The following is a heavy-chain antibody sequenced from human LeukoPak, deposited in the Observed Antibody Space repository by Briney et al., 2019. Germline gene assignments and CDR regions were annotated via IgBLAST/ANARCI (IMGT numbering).Heavy chain of an antibody. CDR1: GYSFTSHY. V-gene: IGHV1-46*01. CDR2: INPSGGST. J-gene: IGHJ4*02. CDR3: ARGGGRGYSYGYLGY. Sequence: ASVKVSCKASGYSFTSHYMHWVRQAPGQGLEWLGLINPSGGSTSYAQKFQGRVTMTRDMSTSTVYMELSSLRSEDTAVYYCARGGGRGYSYGYLGYWGQGTLVTVSS. D-gene: IGHD5-18*01.